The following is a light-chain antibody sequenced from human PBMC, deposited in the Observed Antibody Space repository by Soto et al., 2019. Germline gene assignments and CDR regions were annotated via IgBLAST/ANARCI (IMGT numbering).Light chain of an antibody. J-gene: IGLJ2*01. V-gene: IGLV2-23*01. CDR3: CSYAGSNVV. CDR1: SSDVGCYNL. CDR2: EGS. Sequence: QSVLTQPASVSGSPGQSITISCTGTSSDVGCYNLVSWYQQHPGKAPKLMIYEGSKRPSGVSNRFSGSKSGNTASLTISGLQAEDEADYYCCSYAGSNVVFGGGTKLTVL.